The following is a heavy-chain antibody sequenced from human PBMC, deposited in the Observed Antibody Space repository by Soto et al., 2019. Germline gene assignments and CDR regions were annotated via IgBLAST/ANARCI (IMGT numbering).Heavy chain of an antibody. CDR1: GGTFSSYA. D-gene: IGHD5-18*01. J-gene: IGHJ4*02. CDR2: IIPIFGTA. Sequence: GASVKVSCKASGGTFSSYAISWVRQAPGQGLEWMGGIIPIFGTANYAQKFQGRVTITADESTSTAYMELSSLRSEDTAVYYCEASGTTGMVSLWGQGDLVTVSS. V-gene: IGHV1-69*13. CDR3: EASGTTGMVSL.